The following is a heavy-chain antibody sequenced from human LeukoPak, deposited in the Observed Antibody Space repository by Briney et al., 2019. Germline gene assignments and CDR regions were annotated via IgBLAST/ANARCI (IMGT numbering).Heavy chain of an antibody. D-gene: IGHD1-20*01. V-gene: IGHV3-74*01. J-gene: IGHJ5*02. CDR3: ARDNWNPGWFDP. CDR2: INSDGSST. CDR1: GFTLSSHW. Sequence: RGSLRLSCAPSGFTLSSHWTHWVRQAPGEGRVWVSRINSDGSSTSFADSVEGRFTISRDNAKNTLYLQMNSLRAEDTAVYYCARDNWNPGWFDPWGQGTLVTVSS.